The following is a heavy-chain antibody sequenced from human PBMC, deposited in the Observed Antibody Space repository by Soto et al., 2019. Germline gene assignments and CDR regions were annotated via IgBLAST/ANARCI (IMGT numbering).Heavy chain of an antibody. CDR3: ARHDYGDYVSSCDY. J-gene: IGHJ4*02. D-gene: IGHD4-17*01. V-gene: IGHV5-10-1*01. Sequence: EVQLVQSGAEAKKAGEPLRISCQGSGYSFTNYWITWVRQMPGKGLEWMGYFDPTNSYTKYSPSFQGHVTISVDESISPAYRPWSSLKASDPAMYYSARHDYGDYVSSCDYWGQGTLVTVSS. CDR2: FDPTNSYT. CDR1: GYSFTNYW.